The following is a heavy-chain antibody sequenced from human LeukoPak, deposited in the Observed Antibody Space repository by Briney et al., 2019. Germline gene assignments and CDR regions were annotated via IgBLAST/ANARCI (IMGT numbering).Heavy chain of an antibody. CDR1: GGSINSYY. D-gene: IGHD7-27*01. J-gene: IGHJ3*02. CDR2: IYTTGRT. Sequence: SETLSLTCSVSGGSINSYYWSWIRQPPGKGLEWIGYIYTTGRTNYNPSLKSRVTISVDTSKNQFSLKLSSVTAADTAVYYCAKILGSGVWYGFDIWGQGTMVTVSS. CDR3: AKILGSGVWYGFDI. V-gene: IGHV4-4*09.